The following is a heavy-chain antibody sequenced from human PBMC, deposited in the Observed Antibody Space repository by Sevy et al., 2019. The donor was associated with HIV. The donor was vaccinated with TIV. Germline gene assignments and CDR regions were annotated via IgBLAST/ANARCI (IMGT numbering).Heavy chain of an antibody. D-gene: IGHD6-13*01. V-gene: IGHV3-30*18. J-gene: IGHJ4*02. Sequence: GESLKISCAASGFTFSSYGMHWVRQAPGKGLEWVAVISYDGSNKYYADSVKGRFTISRDNSKNTLYLQMNSLRAEDTAVYYCAKDKQQLVLALDYWGQGTLVTVSS. CDR2: ISYDGSNK. CDR1: GFTFSSYG. CDR3: AKDKQQLVLALDY.